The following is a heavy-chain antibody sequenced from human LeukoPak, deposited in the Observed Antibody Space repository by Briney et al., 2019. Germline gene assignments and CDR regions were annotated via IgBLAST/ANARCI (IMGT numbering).Heavy chain of an antibody. D-gene: IGHD3-10*01. CDR2: IYYSGST. CDR1: GGSISSGDYY. Sequence: SETLSLTCTVSGGSISSGDYYWSWIRQPPGKGLEWIWYIYYSGSTYYNPSLKSRVTISVDTSKNQFSLKLSSVTAADTAVYYCASSPYYYGSGSYYNYYYYYGMDVWGQGTTVTVSS. CDR3: ASSPYYYGSGSYYNYYYYYGMDV. V-gene: IGHV4-30-4*01. J-gene: IGHJ6*02.